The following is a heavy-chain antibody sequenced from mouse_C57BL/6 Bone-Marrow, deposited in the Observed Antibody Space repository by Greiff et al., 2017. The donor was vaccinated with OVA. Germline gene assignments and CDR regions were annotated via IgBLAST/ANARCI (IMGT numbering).Heavy chain of an antibody. V-gene: IGHV1-59*01. J-gene: IGHJ3*01. D-gene: IGHD2-1*01. CDR2: IAPSASCT. CDR3: ARAEGDYGNYEVAY. CDR1: GYTFTSYW. Sequence: QVQLQQPGAELVRPGTSVKLSCKASGYTFTSYWMHWVKQRPGQGLEWIGEIAPSASCTHYNQKFKGKATLTVDTSSSTAYMQRSSLTSEDSAVYYGARAEGDYGNYEVAYWGQGTLVTVSA.